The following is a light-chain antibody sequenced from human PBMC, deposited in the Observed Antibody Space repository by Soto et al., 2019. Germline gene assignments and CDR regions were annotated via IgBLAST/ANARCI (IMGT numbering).Light chain of an antibody. CDR2: DAS. CDR3: QQRSNWPPIT. J-gene: IGKJ5*01. V-gene: IGKV3-11*01. CDR1: QSVSSY. Sequence: EIVLTQSAANQSGCPGERASLSCRASQSVSSYLAWYQQKPGQAPRLLIYDASNRATGIPARFSGSGSETDFTLTISSLEPEDFAVYYCQQRSNWPPITFGQGTRLEIK.